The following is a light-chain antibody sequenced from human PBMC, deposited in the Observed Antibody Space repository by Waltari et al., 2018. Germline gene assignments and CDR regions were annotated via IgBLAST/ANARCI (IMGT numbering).Light chain of an antibody. Sequence: SYVLTQPPSVSVVPGQTARLTCGGNNIGSKNVPWYQQKPGQAPVLVVYHDSDRPSGIPERFSGSNSGNTATLTISRVEAGDEADYYCQVWDSSSDHVVFGGGTKLTVL. V-gene: IGLV3-21*02. CDR1: NIGSKN. CDR2: HDS. CDR3: QVWDSSSDHVV. J-gene: IGLJ2*01.